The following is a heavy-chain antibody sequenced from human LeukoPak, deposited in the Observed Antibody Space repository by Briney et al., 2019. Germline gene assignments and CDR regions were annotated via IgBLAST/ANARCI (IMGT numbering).Heavy chain of an antibody. CDR1: GFTVSTNC. V-gene: IGHV3-53*04. D-gene: IGHD5-18*01. CDR3: ARVDTVMAYYFDL. Sequence: GGSLRLSCAASGFTVSTNCMTWVRQAPGKGLEWVSTIYSGGTTYYADSVMGRFTISRHNSRNTLYLQMNSLRAEDTAVYYCARVDTVMAYYFDLWGQGTLATVSS. CDR2: IYSGGTT. J-gene: IGHJ4*02.